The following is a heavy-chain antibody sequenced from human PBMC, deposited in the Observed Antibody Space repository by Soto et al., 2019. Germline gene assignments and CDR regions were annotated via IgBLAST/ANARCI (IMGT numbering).Heavy chain of an antibody. D-gene: IGHD2-8*01. Sequence: QVQLVQSGAEVKKPGSSVKVSCKASGGTFSSYAISWVRQAPGQGLEWMGGIIPIFGTANYAQKFQGRVTITADESTSTGYMELSSLRSEDTAVYYCASVYCTNGVCYTFYFQHWGQGTLVTVSS. CDR3: ASVYCTNGVCYTFYFQH. V-gene: IGHV1-69*01. J-gene: IGHJ1*01. CDR1: GGTFSSYA. CDR2: IIPIFGTA.